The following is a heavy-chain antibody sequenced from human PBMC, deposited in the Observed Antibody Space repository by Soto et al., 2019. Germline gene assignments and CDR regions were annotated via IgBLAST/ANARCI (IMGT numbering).Heavy chain of an antibody. CDR2: ISYDGSNK. V-gene: IGHV3-30-3*01. CDR1: GFTFSSYA. D-gene: IGHD2-15*01. CDR3: SSHCSGGSCHTP. Sequence: QVQLVESGGGVVQPGRSLRLSCAASGFTFSSYAMHWVRQAPGKGLVWVAVISYDGSNKYYADSVKGRFTISRDNSKNTLYLQMNSLRAEDTAVYYCSSHCSGGSCHTPWGQGTLVTVSS. J-gene: IGHJ5*02.